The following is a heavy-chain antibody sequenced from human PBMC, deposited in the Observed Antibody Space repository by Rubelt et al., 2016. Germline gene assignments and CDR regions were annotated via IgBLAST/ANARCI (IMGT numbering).Heavy chain of an antibody. V-gene: IGHV4-39*02. Sequence: QPQLQESGPGLVKPSETLSLTCTVSGGSISSSSYYWGWIRQPPGRGLEWIGSIYYSGSTLYNPSLKSRVTISVDTSKNHFSMKLSTVTAAETAVDYCVRGPYYYGSGRLNWFDPWGQGTLVTVSS. CDR1: GGSISSSSYY. J-gene: IGHJ5*02. D-gene: IGHD3-10*01. CDR3: VRGPYYYGSGRLNWFDP. CDR2: IYYSGST.